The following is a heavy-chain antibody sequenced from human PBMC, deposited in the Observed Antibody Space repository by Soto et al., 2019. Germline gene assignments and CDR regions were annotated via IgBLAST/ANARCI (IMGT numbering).Heavy chain of an antibody. J-gene: IGHJ5*02. D-gene: IGHD2-2*01. CDR2: IYYSGNT. CDR1: GGSISSYY. V-gene: IGHV4-59*08. CDR3: ARRLSMQAGGTGYSFNWFDP. Sequence: SETLSLTCTVSGGSISSYYWSWIRQPPGKGLERIGYIYYSGNTNYNPSLKSRVTISVDTSKNQFSLKLSSVTAADTAVYYCARRLSMQAGGTGYSFNWFDPWGQGTLVTVSS.